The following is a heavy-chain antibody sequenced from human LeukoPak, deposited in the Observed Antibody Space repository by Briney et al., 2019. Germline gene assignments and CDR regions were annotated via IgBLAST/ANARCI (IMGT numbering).Heavy chain of an antibody. CDR3: ARSWAGDRSGYYYYWYFDL. CDR1: GFTFSSYG. J-gene: IGHJ2*01. CDR2: IWYDENSK. V-gene: IGHV3-33*01. D-gene: IGHD3-22*01. Sequence: PGGSLRLSCAASGFTFSSYGMHWVRQAPGKGLEWVAVIWYDENSKYYGDSVKGRFTISRDNSKNTLYLQMNSLRAGGTAVYYCARSWAGDRSGYYYYWYFDLWGRGTLVTVSS.